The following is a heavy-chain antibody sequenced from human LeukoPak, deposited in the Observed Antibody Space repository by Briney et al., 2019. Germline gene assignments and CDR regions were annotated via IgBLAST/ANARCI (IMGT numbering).Heavy chain of an antibody. J-gene: IGHJ4*02. CDR1: GGSISNYH. CDR3: AREGPATFDY. V-gene: IGHV4-4*07. Sequence: NPSETLSLTCTVSGGSISNYHWSWIRQPAGKGLEWIGRIYTSGSTNYNPSLKSRVTMSVDTSKNQFSLKLRSVTAADTAVYYCAREGPATFDYWGLGTLVTVSS. CDR2: IYTSGST. D-gene: IGHD2-2*01.